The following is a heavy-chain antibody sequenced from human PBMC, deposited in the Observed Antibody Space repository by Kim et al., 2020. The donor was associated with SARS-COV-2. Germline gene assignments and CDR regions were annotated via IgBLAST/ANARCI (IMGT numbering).Heavy chain of an antibody. V-gene: IGHV3-74*03. CDR1: GFSFSSHW. D-gene: IGHD3-10*01. Sequence: GGSLRLFCATSGFSFSSHWVHWVRQAPGKGLVWVSRISGDGIYTQYADPVKGRFTISRDNAKNTLYLQMNSLRAEDTAMYYCARDLVAGSGSLDYWGQGALVTVSS. J-gene: IGHJ4*02. CDR2: ISGDGIYT. CDR3: ARDLVAGSGSLDY.